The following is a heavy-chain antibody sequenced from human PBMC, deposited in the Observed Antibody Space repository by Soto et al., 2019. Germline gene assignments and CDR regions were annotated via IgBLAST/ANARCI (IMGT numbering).Heavy chain of an antibody. Sequence: ASVKVSCKASGYTFTSYDINWVRQATGQGLEWMGWMNPNSGNTGYAQKFQGRVTMTRNTSISTAYMELSSLRSEDTAVYYCARTYYYDSSGYYYFDYWGQGTLVTVSP. V-gene: IGHV1-8*01. D-gene: IGHD3-22*01. CDR1: GYTFTSYD. CDR3: ARTYYYDSSGYYYFDY. J-gene: IGHJ4*02. CDR2: MNPNSGNT.